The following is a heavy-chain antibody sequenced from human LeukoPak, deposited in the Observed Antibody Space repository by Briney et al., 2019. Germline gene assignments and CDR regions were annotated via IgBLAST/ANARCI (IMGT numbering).Heavy chain of an antibody. J-gene: IGHJ4*02. CDR1: GFTFSSYW. V-gene: IGHV3-74*01. D-gene: IGHD3-10*01. CDR3: ARDSILWFGESPYFDY. CDR2: INEEGTFT. Sequence: PGGSLRLSCAASGFTFSSYWMHWVRQVPGKGLVWVSRINEEGTFTNYADSVKGRFTISRDNAKNTLYLQMNSLRVEDTAVYYCARDSILWFGESPYFDYWGQGTLVTVSS.